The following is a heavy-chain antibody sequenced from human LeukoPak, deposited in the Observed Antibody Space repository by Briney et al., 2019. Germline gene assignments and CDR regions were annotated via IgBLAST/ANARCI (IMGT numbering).Heavy chain of an antibody. CDR3: AKDSGRSISSKDY. D-gene: IGHD3-9*01. J-gene: IGHJ4*02. CDR1: GFTFDDYA. CDR2: ISWNSGSI. V-gene: IGHV3-9*01. Sequence: GGSLRPSCAASGFTFDDYAMPWVRQAPGKGLEWVSGISWNSGSIGYADSVKGRFTVSRDNAKNSLYLQMNSLRAEDTALYYCAKDSGRSISSKDYWGQGTLVTVSS.